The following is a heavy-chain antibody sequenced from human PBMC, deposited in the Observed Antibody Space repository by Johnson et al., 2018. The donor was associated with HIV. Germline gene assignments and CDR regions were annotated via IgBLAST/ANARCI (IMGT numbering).Heavy chain of an antibody. J-gene: IGHJ3*02. V-gene: IGHV3-30-3*01. CDR3: AKARGGITMVQGVIINAFDI. CDR2: ISYDGSNK. D-gene: IGHD3-10*01. CDR1: GFTFSSYA. Sequence: QVQLVESGGGVVQPGRSLRLSCAACGFTFSSYAMHWVRQAPGKGLEWVAVISYDGSNKYYADSVKGRFTISRDNAKNSLYLQMNSLRTEDTALYYCAKARGGITMVQGVIINAFDIWGQGTMVTVSS.